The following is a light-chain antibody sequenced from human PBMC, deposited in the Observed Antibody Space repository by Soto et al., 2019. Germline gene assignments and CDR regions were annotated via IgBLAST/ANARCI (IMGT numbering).Light chain of an antibody. CDR3: AAWDDSLNGWV. CDR2: SSN. V-gene: IGLV1-44*01. J-gene: IGLJ3*02. CDR1: RSNIGSNS. Sequence: QAVVTQPPSASGTPGQRVTISCSGSRSNIGSNSINWYQQLPGTAPKVLIYSSNQRPSGVPDRFSGSKSGTSASLAISGLQFDDEAEYHCAAWDDSLNGWVFGGGTKLTVL.